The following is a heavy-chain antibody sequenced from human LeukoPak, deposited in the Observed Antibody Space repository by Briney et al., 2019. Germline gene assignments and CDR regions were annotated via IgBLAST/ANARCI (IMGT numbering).Heavy chain of an antibody. J-gene: IGHJ5*02. CDR2: IHNSGST. CDR1: GGSISSLY. Sequence: SETLSFTCTVSGGSISSLYWTWIRQPPGKGLEWIGNIHNSGSTNYNPSLKSRVTISVDTAKNQFSLRLNSVTAADTAVYYCGRESFGGHCTRTGCFQYTWVDPWGQGSLVTVSS. CDR3: GRESFGGHCTRTGCFQYTWVDP. D-gene: IGHD2-8*01. V-gene: IGHV4-59*11.